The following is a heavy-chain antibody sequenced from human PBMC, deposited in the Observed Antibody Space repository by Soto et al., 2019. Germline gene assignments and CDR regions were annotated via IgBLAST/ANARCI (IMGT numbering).Heavy chain of an antibody. V-gene: IGHV1-18*01. Sequence: QVQLVQSGAEVKKPGASVKVSCKASGYTFTSYGISWVRQAPGQGPEWMGWINIYNGNTNYAQKIQGRVTMTTDTATSTAYMELRSLRSDDTAGYYWARDLTYVGPFDICGQWTMVTVSS. D-gene: IGHD2-21*01. J-gene: IGHJ3*02. CDR3: ARDLTYVGPFDI. CDR2: INIYNGNT. CDR1: GYTFTSYG.